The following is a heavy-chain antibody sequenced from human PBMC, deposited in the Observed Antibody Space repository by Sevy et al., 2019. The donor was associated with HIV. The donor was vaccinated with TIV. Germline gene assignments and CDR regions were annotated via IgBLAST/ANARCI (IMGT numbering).Heavy chain of an antibody. D-gene: IGHD3-10*01. J-gene: IGHJ5*02. CDR2: ISGSGGST. V-gene: IGHV3-23*01. CDR1: GFTFSSYA. CDR3: AKGYGLGSYYPVNSYNWFDP. Sequence: GGSLRLSCAASGFTFSSYAMSWVRQAPGKGLEWVSAISGSGGSTYYADSVKGRFTISRDNSKNTLYLQMNSLRAEDTAVYYCAKGYGLGSYYPVNSYNWFDPWGQGTLVTVSS.